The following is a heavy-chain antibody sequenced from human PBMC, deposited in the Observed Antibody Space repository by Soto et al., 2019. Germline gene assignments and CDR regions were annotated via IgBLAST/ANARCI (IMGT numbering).Heavy chain of an antibody. CDR2: IYYSGST. CDR3: ARDRGYYDSSGYLRALEI. Sequence: SETLALTCTVSGGTVNSGSYYWTWIRQPPGKGLEWIGYIYYSGSTDYNSSLKSRVTISVDTSKNQFSLKLTSVPAADTAVYSCARDRGYYDSSGYLRALEIGGKGTRSTVSS. V-gene: IGHV4-61*01. J-gene: IGHJ3*02. CDR1: GGTVNSGSYY. D-gene: IGHD3-22*01.